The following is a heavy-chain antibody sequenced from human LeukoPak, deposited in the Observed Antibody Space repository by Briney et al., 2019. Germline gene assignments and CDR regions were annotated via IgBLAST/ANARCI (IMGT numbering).Heavy chain of an antibody. CDR3: AREIIEVPGTFDY. CDR1: GGSISSSSYY. Sequence: PSETLSLTCTVSGGSISSSSYYWGWIRQPPGKGLEWIGGIYYSGSTYYNPSLKSRVTVSVDTSKNQFSLKLSSVTAADTAVYYCAREIIEVPGTFDYWGRGTLVTVSS. CDR2: IYYSGST. V-gene: IGHV4-39*02. D-gene: IGHD6-19*01. J-gene: IGHJ4*02.